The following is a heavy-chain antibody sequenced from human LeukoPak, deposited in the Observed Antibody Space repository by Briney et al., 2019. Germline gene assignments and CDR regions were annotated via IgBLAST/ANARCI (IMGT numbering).Heavy chain of an antibody. CDR3: AKSRSGSANWALRIFDN. V-gene: IGHV3-23*01. D-gene: IGHD3-10*01. CDR2: ISPGGGTT. Sequence: GGSLRLSCVVSGFSFASEAMSWVRQSPGRGLEWVSSISPGGGTTYYADSVKGRFTISRDNSKNTLYVQINSLRAEDTAIYYCAKSRSGSANWALRIFDNWGQGTLVTVSS. J-gene: IGHJ4*02. CDR1: GFSFASEA.